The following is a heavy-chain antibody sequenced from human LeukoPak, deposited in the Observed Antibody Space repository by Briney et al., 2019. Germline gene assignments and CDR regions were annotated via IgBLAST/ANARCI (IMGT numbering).Heavy chain of an antibody. D-gene: IGHD3-16*01. CDR1: GGSISSYY. J-gene: IGHJ4*02. CDR2: IYYSGST. CDR3: ARGNGGDYVWGSYRDKSFDY. V-gene: IGHV4-59*12. Sequence: SETLSLTCTVSGGSISSYYWSWIRQPPGKGLEWIGYIYYSGSTNYNPSLKSRVTISVDTSKNQFSLKLSSVTAADTAVYYCARGNGGDYVWGSYRDKSFDYWGQGTLVTVSS.